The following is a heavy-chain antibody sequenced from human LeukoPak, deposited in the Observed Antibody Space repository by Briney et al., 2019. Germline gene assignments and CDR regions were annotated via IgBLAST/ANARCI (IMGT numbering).Heavy chain of an antibody. CDR2: IYYSGST. Sequence: SQTLSLTCTVSGGSISSGGYYWSWIRQHPGKGLEWIGYIYYSGSTYYNPSLKSRVTISVDTSKNQFSLKLSSVTAADTAVYYCARVPYDFWSGYYTGLYSNAFDIWGQGTMVTVSS. D-gene: IGHD3-3*01. CDR3: ARVPYDFWSGYYTGLYSNAFDI. J-gene: IGHJ3*02. V-gene: IGHV4-31*03. CDR1: GGSISSGGYY.